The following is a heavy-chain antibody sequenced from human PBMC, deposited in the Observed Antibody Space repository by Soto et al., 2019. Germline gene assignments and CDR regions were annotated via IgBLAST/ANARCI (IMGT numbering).Heavy chain of an antibody. J-gene: IGHJ5*02. CDR2: IYNRVSA. D-gene: IGHD3-22*01. Sequence: SYIYACWSHQHPGKGVEWIGYIYNRVSANSTPPPKRGVTISVDTSKNQFSLKMSSVTAADTGVYNCAGAAAVVVGFEGLDPWGQGPLVTSPQ. V-gene: IGHV4-59*01. CDR1: SYIY. CDR3: AGAAAVVVGFEGLDP.